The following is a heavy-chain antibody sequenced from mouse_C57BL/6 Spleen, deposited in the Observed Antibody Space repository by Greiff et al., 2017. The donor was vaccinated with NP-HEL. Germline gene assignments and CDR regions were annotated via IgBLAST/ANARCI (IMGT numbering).Heavy chain of an antibody. Sequence: QVQLQQPGAELVMPGASVKLSCKASGYTFTSYWMHWVKQRPGQGLEWIGEIDPSDSYTNYNQKFKGKSTLTVDKSSSTAYMQLSSLTSEDSAVYYCARSYDGYSLFAYWGQGTLVTVSA. CDR2: IDPSDSYT. D-gene: IGHD2-3*01. CDR3: ARSYDGYSLFAY. CDR1: GYTFTSYW. J-gene: IGHJ3*01. V-gene: IGHV1-69*01.